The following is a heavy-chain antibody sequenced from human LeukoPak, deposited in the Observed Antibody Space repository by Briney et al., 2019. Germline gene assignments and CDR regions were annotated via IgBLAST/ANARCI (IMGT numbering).Heavy chain of an antibody. CDR2: ISYDGSNK. CDR1: GFTFSSYA. V-gene: IGHV3-30*04. D-gene: IGHD2-2*01. Sequence: PGRSLRLSCAASGFTFSSYAMHWVRQAPGKGLEWVAVISYDGSNKYYADSVKGRFTIPRDNSKNTLYLQMNSLRAEDTAVYYCARENIVVVPAAMGVDYYYMDVWGKGTTVTVSS. J-gene: IGHJ6*03. CDR3: ARENIVVVPAAMGVDYYYMDV.